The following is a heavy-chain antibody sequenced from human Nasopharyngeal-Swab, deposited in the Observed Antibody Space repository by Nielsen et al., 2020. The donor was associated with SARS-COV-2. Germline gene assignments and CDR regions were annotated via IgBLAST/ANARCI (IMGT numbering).Heavy chain of an antibody. J-gene: IGHJ6*02. D-gene: IGHD2-2*01. Sequence: ASVKVSCKASGYTFTSYDINWVRQATGQGLEWMGWMNPNSGNTGYAQKFQGRVTITRNTSIRTAYMELSSLRSEDTAVYYCARGRIVVVPAAMGAYYYGMDVWGQGTTVTVSS. CDR1: GYTFTSYD. CDR3: ARGRIVVVPAAMGAYYYGMDV. V-gene: IGHV1-8*03. CDR2: MNPNSGNT.